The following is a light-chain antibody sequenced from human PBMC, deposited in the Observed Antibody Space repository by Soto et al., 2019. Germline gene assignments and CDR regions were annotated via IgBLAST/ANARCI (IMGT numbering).Light chain of an antibody. J-gene: IGLJ1*01. Sequence: QSVLTQPASVSGSPGQSITISCTGTSSDVGGYNYVSWYQQHPGKAPKLMIYDVSNRPSGVSNRFSGSKSGNTASLTISGLQAEDEADCYCSSYTSTNTYVFGTGTKVTVL. CDR3: SSYTSTNTYV. CDR1: SSDVGGYNY. V-gene: IGLV2-14*01. CDR2: DVS.